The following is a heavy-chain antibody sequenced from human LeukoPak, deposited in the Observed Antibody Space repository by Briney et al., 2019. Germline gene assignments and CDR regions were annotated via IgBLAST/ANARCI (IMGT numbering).Heavy chain of an antibody. CDR3: ARHRSAWRFYYFDY. V-gene: IGHV1-3*04. D-gene: IGHD3-3*01. CDR2: INTGNGNT. Sequence: ASVKVSCKTSGYTFTSRALHWVRLAPGPRLEWMGWINTGNGNTKYSQKFQDRVTITRDPSASTADMELSSLRSEDTAVYYCARHRSAWRFYYFDYWGQGTLVTVSS. CDR1: GYTFTSRA. J-gene: IGHJ4*02.